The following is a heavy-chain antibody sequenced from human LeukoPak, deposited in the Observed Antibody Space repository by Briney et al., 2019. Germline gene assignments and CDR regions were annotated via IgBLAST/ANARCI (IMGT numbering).Heavy chain of an antibody. CDR2: INHSGST. J-gene: IGHJ6*04. CDR1: GGSFSGYY. Sequence: SETLSLTCAVYGGSFSGYYWSWIRQPPGKGLEWIGEINHSGSTNYNPSLKSRVAISVDTSKNQFSLKLSSVTAADTAVNYCARGPSLDVWGKGTTVTVSS. V-gene: IGHV4-34*01. D-gene: IGHD2-2*01. CDR3: ARGPSLDV.